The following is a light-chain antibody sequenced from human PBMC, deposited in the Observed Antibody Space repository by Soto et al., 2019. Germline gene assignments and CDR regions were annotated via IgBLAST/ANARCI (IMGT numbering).Light chain of an antibody. CDR1: SNDIGAYRF. Sequence: QSVLTQPASASGSPGQSIAISCTGTSNDIGAYRFVSWYQQHPGKAPKLIIYDVNSRPSGVSDRFSGSKSGNTASLAISGLQADDESDYYCSSYTRRTTLVFGGGTKVTVL. CDR2: DVN. V-gene: IGLV2-14*01. J-gene: IGLJ2*01. CDR3: SSYTRRTTLV.